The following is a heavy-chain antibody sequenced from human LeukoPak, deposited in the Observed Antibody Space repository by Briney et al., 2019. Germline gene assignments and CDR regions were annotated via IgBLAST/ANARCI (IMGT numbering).Heavy chain of an antibody. D-gene: IGHD6-13*01. CDR3: ARGWQQMVQGFDY. V-gene: IGHV3-33*01. Sequence: GGSLRLSCAASGFTFSSYGMHWVRQAPGKGLEWVAVIWYDGSNKYYADSVKGRFTISRDNSKNTLYLQMNSLRAEDTAVYYCARGWQQMVQGFDYWGQGTLVTVSS. CDR2: IWYDGSNK. CDR1: GFTFSSYG. J-gene: IGHJ4*02.